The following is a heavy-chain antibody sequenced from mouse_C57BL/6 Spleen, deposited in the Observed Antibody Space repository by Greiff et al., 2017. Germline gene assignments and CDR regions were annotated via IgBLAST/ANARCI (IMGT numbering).Heavy chain of an antibody. D-gene: IGHD2-1*01. V-gene: IGHV5-4*01. CDR2: ISAGGSYT. CDR3: AREGYYGKTWFAY. J-gene: IGHJ3*01. CDR1: GFTFSSYA. Sequence: EVQGVESGGGLVKPGGSLKLSCAASGFTFSSYAMSWVRQTPEKRLEWVATISAGGSYTYYPDNVKGRSTISRDKAKNNLYMQMSHLESEDTAMYYCAREGYYGKTWFAYWGQATLVTVSA.